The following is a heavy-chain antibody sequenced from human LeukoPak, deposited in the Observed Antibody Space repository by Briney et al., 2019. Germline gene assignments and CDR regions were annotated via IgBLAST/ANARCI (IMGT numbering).Heavy chain of an antibody. D-gene: IGHD3-10*01. J-gene: IGHJ4*02. V-gene: IGHV3-66*01. CDR1: GFTVSSNY. CDR3: ARVAYYGSGSYNYFDY. CDR2: IYSGGST. Sequence: GGSLRLSCAASGFTVSSNYMSWVRQAPGKGLEWVSVIYSGGSTYYADSVKGRFTISRDNAKNSLYLQMNSLRAEDTAVYYCARVAYYGSGSYNYFDYWGQGTLVTVSS.